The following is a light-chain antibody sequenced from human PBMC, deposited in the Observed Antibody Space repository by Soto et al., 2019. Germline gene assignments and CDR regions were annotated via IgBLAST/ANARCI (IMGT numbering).Light chain of an antibody. CDR3: MQGSHWPPT. CDR2: KVS. J-gene: IGKJ1*01. V-gene: IGKV2-30*01. Sequence: VVMTQSPLSLPVTLGQPASISCRSSQSLVYSDGNTYLNWFQQRPGQSPRRLIYKVSNRDSVVPDRFSGSGSGTDFTLKISRVEAEDVGIYYCMQGSHWPPTFGQGTKVEIK. CDR1: QSLVYSDGNTY.